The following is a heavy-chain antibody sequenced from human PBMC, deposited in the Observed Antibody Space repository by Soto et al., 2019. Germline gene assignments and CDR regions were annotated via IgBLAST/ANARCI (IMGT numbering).Heavy chain of an antibody. CDR1: GFTFDDYA. CDR2: ISWNSGSI. J-gene: IGHJ2*01. D-gene: IGHD4-17*01. Sequence: GGSLRLSCAASGFTFDDYAMHWVRQAPGKGLEWVSGISWNSGSIGYADSVKGRFTISRDNAKNSLYLQMNSLRAEDTALYYCASARGALRRTVTTSWYFDLWGRGTLVTVSS. V-gene: IGHV3-9*01. CDR3: ASARGALRRTVTTSWYFDL.